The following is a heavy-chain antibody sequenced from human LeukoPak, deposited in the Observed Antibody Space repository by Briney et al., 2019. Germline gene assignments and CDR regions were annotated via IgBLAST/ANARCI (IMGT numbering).Heavy chain of an antibody. CDR1: GYTFTSYG. J-gene: IGHJ4*02. Sequence: ASVKVSCKASGYTFTSYGIIWVRQAPGQGLEWMGWISAYNGNTNYAQKLQGRVTMTTDTSTSTAYMELRSLRSDDTAVYYCARRYCSGGSCYLAYWGQGTLVTVSS. CDR2: ISAYNGNT. CDR3: ARRYCSGGSCYLAY. V-gene: IGHV1-18*01. D-gene: IGHD2-15*01.